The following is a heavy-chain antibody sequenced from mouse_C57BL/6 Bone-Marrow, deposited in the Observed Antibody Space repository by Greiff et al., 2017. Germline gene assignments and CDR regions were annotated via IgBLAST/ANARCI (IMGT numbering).Heavy chain of an antibody. CDR2: IRNKANGYTT. CDR1: GFTFTDHY. CDR3: AREPANYGSSYVDWYFDV. J-gene: IGHJ1*03. V-gene: IGHV7-3*01. Sequence: DVMLVESGGGLVQPGGSLSLSCAASGFTFTDHYMSWVRQPPGKALEWLGFIRNKANGYTTEYSASVKGRFTISRDNSQSILYLQMNALRAEDSATYYCAREPANYGSSYVDWYFDVWGTGTTVTVSS. D-gene: IGHD1-1*01.